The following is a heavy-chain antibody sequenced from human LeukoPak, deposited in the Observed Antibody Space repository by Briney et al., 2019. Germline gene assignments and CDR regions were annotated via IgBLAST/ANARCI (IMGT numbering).Heavy chain of an antibody. Sequence: GGSLRLSCAASGFTFSSYGMHWVRQAPGKGLEWVAVISYDGSNKYYADSVKGRFTISRDNSKNTLYLQMNSLRAEDTAVYYCAKRGYWFDPWGQGTLVTVSS. J-gene: IGHJ5*02. CDR2: ISYDGSNK. V-gene: IGHV3-30*18. CDR1: GFTFSSYG. CDR3: AKRGYWFDP. D-gene: IGHD6-13*01.